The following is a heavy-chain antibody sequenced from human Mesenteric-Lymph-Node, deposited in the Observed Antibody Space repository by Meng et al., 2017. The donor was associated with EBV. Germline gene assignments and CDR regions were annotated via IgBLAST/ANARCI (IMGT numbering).Heavy chain of an antibody. CDR1: GASISNTIYY. Sequence: GPGRVSPSQALSLTCTVSGASISNTIYYWGWIRQPPGKGLEWIGTMFYSGSTYYNSSLKSRLTMSVDTSKNHFSLKVRSVTAADTAVYYCARGDLGETYFDYWGQGTLVTVSS. J-gene: IGHJ4*02. D-gene: IGHD2-21*02. CDR2: MFYSGST. CDR3: ARGDLGETYFDY. V-gene: IGHV4-39*07.